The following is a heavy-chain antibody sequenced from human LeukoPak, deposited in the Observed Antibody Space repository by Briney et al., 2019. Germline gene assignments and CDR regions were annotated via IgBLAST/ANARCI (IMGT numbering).Heavy chain of an antibody. D-gene: IGHD6-13*01. V-gene: IGHV4-34*01. Sequence: SETLSLTCAVYGGSFSGYYWSWVRQPPGKGLEWIGEINDSESTNYNPSLKSRVTISVDTSKNQFSLKLRSVTAADTGIYYCARETAAAGSFIAIHDYRGQGTLVTVSS. CDR1: GGSFSGYY. CDR2: INDSEST. CDR3: ARETAAAGSFIAIHDY. J-gene: IGHJ4*02.